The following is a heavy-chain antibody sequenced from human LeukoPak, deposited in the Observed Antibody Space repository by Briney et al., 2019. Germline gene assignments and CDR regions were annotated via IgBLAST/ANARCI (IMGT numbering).Heavy chain of an antibody. Sequence: QTGGSLRPSCAASGFTVSSNYMSWVRQAPGKGLEWVSVIYSGGSTYYADSVKGRFTISRDNSKNTLYLQMNSLRAEDTAVYYCARVLRRVLTGYCYYYGMDVWGQGTTVTVSS. CDR3: ARVLRRVLTGYCYYYGMDV. V-gene: IGHV3-53*01. J-gene: IGHJ6*02. CDR1: GFTVSSNY. CDR2: IYSGGST. D-gene: IGHD3-9*01.